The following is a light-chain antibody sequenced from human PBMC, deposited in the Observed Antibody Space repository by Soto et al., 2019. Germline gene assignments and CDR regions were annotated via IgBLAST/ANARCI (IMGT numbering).Light chain of an antibody. J-gene: IGLJ1*01. CDR1: SSNVCFYNY. CDR3: CSFTSGNTLYV. CDR2: QFS. V-gene: IGLV2-14*01. Sequence: QSVLTQPASVSGSPGQSITISCTGTSSNVCFYNYVSWYQQHPGKAPKLMIYQFSNRPSGVSNRLSGSKSGNTTSLTIAGLEAEDEADYYCCSFTSGNTLYVFGTGTKGTVL.